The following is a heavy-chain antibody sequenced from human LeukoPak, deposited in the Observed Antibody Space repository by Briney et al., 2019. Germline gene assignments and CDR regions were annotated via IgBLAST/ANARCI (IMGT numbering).Heavy chain of an antibody. Sequence: SVKVSCKASGYTFSEYFIHWVRQAPGQGLEWMGRIIPILGIANYAQKFQGRVTITADKSTSTAYMELSSLRSEDAAVYYCARQAHGFYGNYADLDYWGQGTLVTVSS. CDR3: ARQAHGFYGNYADLDY. CDR1: GYTFSEYF. V-gene: IGHV1-69*02. D-gene: IGHD4-11*01. CDR2: IIPILGIA. J-gene: IGHJ4*02.